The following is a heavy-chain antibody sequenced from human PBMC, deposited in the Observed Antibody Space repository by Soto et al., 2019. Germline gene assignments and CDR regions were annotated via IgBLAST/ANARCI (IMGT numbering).Heavy chain of an antibody. V-gene: IGHV3-23*01. CDR3: AKGATWLDY. J-gene: IGHJ4*02. Sequence: EVQLLDSGGGLVQPGGSLRLTCAASGFDFTTHGMSWVRQAPGRGLQWVSSIGAGIGRAYYADSVAGRFIISRDNSKNMLFLPLNRPKAEDTAVYFCAKGATWLDYWGQGTLVIASS. CDR1: GFDFTTHG. CDR2: IGAGIGRA.